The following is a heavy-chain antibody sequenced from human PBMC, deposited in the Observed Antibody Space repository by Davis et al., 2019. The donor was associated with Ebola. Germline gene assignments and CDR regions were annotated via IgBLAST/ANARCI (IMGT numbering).Heavy chain of an antibody. V-gene: IGHV1-46*01. D-gene: IGHD1-26*01. J-gene: IGHJ4*02. CDR2: INPSGGST. CDR1: GYSSTSYY. Sequence: AASAKVSSKASGYSSTSYYMHWLRHAPGHGPEWMGIINPSGGSTSYAQKFQGRVTMTRDTSTSTVYMELSSLRSEDTAVYYCARLPIVGATTGHGYWGQGTLVTVSS. CDR3: ARLPIVGATTGHGY.